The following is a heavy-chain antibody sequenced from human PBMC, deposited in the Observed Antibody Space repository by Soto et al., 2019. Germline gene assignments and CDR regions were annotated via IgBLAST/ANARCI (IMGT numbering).Heavy chain of an antibody. V-gene: IGHV3-21*01. CDR1: GFTFSSYS. CDR2: ISSSSSYI. D-gene: IGHD6-19*01. Sequence: GGSLRLSCAASGFTFSSYSMNWVRQAPGKGLEWVSSISSSSSYIYYADSVKGRFTISRDNAKNSLYLQMNSLRVEDTAVYYCARGRGAVAGGGSSYWGQGTLVTVSS. J-gene: IGHJ4*02. CDR3: ARGRGAVAGGGSSY.